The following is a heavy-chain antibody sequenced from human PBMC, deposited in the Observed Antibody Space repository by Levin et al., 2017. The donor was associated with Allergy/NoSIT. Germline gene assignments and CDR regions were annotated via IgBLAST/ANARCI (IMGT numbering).Heavy chain of an antibody. J-gene: IGHJ5*02. D-gene: IGHD6-19*01. CDR2: TYYRSKWYN. V-gene: IGHV6-1*01. CDR1: GDSVSSNSAA. Sequence: SQTLSLTCAISGDSVSSNSAAWNWIRQSPSRGLEWLGRTYYRSKWYNDYAVSVKSRITINPDTSKNQFSLQLNSVTPEDTAVYYCARVALDSAVEGPSNWFDPWGQGTLVTVSS. CDR3: ARVALDSAVEGPSNWFDP.